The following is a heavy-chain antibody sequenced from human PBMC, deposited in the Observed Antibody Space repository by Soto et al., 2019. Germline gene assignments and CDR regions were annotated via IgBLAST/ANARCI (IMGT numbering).Heavy chain of an antibody. CDR1: GLIFSDYH. Sequence: EVQLVESGGGLVQPGGSLRLSCAASGLIFSDYHMDWVRQAPGQGLEWVGRIRRNANSYTTEYAASVKGRFTISRDDSKNSLYLQMNSLKSEDTAVYYCAMLGGWSGGSSGMDVWGQGTTVTVSS. D-gene: IGHD6-19*01. J-gene: IGHJ6*02. CDR2: IRRNANSYTT. V-gene: IGHV3-72*01. CDR3: AMLGGWSGGSSGMDV.